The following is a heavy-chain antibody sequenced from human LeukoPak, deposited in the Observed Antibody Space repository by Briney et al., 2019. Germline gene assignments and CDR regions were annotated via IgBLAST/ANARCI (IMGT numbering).Heavy chain of an antibody. V-gene: IGHV4-59*01. Sequence: SETLSLTCTVSGGSISSYYWSWIRQPPGKGLEWIGYIYYSGSTNYNPSLKSRVTISVDTSKNQFSLKLSSVTAADTAVYYCARDYYYYYGMDVWGQGTTVTVSS. CDR2: IYYSGST. CDR3: ARDYYYYYGMDV. J-gene: IGHJ6*02. CDR1: GGSISSYY.